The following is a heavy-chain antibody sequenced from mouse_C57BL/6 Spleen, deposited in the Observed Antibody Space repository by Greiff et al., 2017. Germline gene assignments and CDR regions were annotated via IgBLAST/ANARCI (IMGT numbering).Heavy chain of an antibody. V-gene: IGHV5-17*01. J-gene: IGHJ1*03. CDR2: ISSGSSTI. CDR3: ARPRGSSYDWYFEV. Sequence: VQLKESGGGLVKPGGSLKLSCAASGFTFSDYGMHWVRQAPEKGLEWVAYISSGSSTIYFADTVKGRFTISRDNAKNTLFLQMTSLRSEDTAMYYCARPRGSSYDWYFEVWGTGTTVTVSS. D-gene: IGHD1-1*01. CDR1: GFTFSDYG.